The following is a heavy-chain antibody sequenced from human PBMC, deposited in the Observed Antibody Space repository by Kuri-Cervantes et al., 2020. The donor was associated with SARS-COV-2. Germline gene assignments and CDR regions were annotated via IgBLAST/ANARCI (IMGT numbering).Heavy chain of an antibody. Sequence: SVKVSCKASGGTFSSYAISWVRQAPGQGLEWMGGIIPIFGTANYAQKFRARVTITTDESTSTAYMELSSLRSDDTAVYYCASPETLRPYCSSTSCYTDDAFDIWGQGTMVTVSS. CDR1: GGTFSSYA. CDR2: IIPIFGTA. CDR3: ASPETLRPYCSSTSCYTDDAFDI. J-gene: IGHJ3*02. V-gene: IGHV1-69*05. D-gene: IGHD2-2*02.